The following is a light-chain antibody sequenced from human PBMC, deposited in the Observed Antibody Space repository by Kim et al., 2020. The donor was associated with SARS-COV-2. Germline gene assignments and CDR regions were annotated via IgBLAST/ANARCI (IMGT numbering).Light chain of an antibody. CDR1: RSVSNY. CDR2: DSS. CDR3: QVPTFSPIT. V-gene: IGKV3-11*01. Sequence: EIVLTQSPATLSLSPGERATLSCRASRSVSNYLACYQQKPGQAPRLLIYDSSNRAAGIPARFSGSGSGTGFTVTTSNLEPEDIAVYYCQVPTFSPITFDGGTTVDIK. J-gene: IGKJ4*01.